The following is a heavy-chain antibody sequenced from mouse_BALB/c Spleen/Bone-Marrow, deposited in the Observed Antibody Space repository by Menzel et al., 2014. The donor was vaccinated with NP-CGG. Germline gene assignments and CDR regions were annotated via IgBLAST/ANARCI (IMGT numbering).Heavy chain of an antibody. D-gene: IGHD1-1*01. CDR3: ARVYGWYFDV. J-gene: IGHJ1*01. V-gene: IGHV5-6-3*01. CDR2: INNNGGST. Sequence: EVKLVESGGGLVQPGGSLKLPCVASGFTFSSYGMSWVRQTPDKRLELVATINNNGGSTYYPDSVKGQFTISRDNAKNTLYQQMSSLKSEDTAMYYCARVYGWYFDVWGAGTTVTVSS. CDR1: GFTFSSYG.